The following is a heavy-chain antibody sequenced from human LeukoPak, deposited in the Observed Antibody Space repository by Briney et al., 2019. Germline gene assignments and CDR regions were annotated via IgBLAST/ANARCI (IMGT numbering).Heavy chain of an antibody. Sequence: PGGSLRLSCAASGFTVSSNCMTWVRQAPGKGLEWVSVIYSGGSTYYADSVKSRFTISRDNSKNTVYLQMNSLRAEDTAVYYCARGYFYDSSVGYWGQGTLVIVSS. CDR2: IYSGGST. J-gene: IGHJ4*02. CDR1: GFTVSSNC. V-gene: IGHV3-66*01. D-gene: IGHD3-22*01. CDR3: ARGYFYDSSVGY.